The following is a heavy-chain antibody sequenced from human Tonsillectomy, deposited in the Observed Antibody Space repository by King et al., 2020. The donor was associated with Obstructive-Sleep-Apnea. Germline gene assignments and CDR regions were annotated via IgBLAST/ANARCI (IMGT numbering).Heavy chain of an antibody. J-gene: IGHJ4*02. CDR2: IWYDGSNK. V-gene: IGHV3-33*01. Sequence: VQLVESGGGVVQPGRSLRLSCAASGFTFSSYGMHWVRQAPGKGLEWVAVIWYDGSNKYYADSVKGRFTISRDNSKNTLDLQMNSLRAEDTAVYYCARDGGIGTTSGLSKGDYWGQGTLVTVSS. D-gene: IGHD4-11*01. CDR3: ARDGGIGTTSGLSKGDY. CDR1: GFTFSSYG.